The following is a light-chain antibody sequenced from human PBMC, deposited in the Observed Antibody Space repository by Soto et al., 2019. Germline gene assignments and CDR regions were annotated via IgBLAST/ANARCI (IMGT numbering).Light chain of an antibody. CDR2: EVS. V-gene: IGLV2-14*01. Sequence: QSVLTQPASVSGSPGQSITISCTGTSSDVGNGQYVSWYQQCPGKAPKLMIYEVSNRPSGVSNRFSASKSGNTASLTISGLQAEDEGDYYCSSYTASSTFVFGTGTKVTDL. CDR3: SSYTASSTFV. CDR1: SSDVGNGQY. J-gene: IGLJ1*01.